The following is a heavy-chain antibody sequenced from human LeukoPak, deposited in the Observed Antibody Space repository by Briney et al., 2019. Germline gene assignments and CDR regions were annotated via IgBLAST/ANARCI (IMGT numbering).Heavy chain of an antibody. J-gene: IGHJ4*02. CDR2: INHSGST. D-gene: IGHD5-24*01. Sequence: SETLSLTCAVYGGSFSGYYWSWIRQPPGKGLEWIGEINHSGSTNYNPSLKSRVTISVDTSKNQFSLKLSSVTAADTAVYYCARDRRDGYNLDYWGLGILVTVSS. V-gene: IGHV4-34*01. CDR3: ARDRRDGYNLDY. CDR1: GGSFSGYY.